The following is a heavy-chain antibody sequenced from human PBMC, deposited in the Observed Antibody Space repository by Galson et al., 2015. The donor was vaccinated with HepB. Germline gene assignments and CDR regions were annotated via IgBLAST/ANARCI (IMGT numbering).Heavy chain of an antibody. D-gene: IGHD4-23*01. J-gene: IGHJ3*02. CDR3: ARGLKGEPNSPAWVVTLNKLRFDI. CDR1: GYTFSTYG. CDR2: ISAYNGNT. Sequence: QSGAEVKKPGASVKVSCEASGYTFSTYGISWVRQAPGQGLEWMGWISAYNGNTNYAQKFQGRVTMTRNTSISTAYMELSSLRSEDTAVYYCARGLKGEPNSPAWVVTLNKLRFDIWGQGTMVTVSS. V-gene: IGHV1-18*01.